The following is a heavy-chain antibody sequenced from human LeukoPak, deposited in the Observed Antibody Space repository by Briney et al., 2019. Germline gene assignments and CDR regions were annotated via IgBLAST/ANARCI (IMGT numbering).Heavy chain of an antibody. Sequence: GGSLRLSCAASGFTFSNSWMAWVRQAPGKGLQWVANINRDGSTKHYADSLKGRFTISRDNPKNSLYPQMNNLRADDTAVYYCTRDTEGSLDYWGQGILVTVAS. CDR1: GFTFSNSW. D-gene: IGHD1-26*01. CDR3: TRDTEGSLDY. J-gene: IGHJ4*02. V-gene: IGHV3-7*01. CDR2: INRDGSTK.